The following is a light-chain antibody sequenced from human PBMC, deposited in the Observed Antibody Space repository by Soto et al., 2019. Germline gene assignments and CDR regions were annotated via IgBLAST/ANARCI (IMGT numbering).Light chain of an antibody. CDR2: ATS. Sequence: EIVLTQSPGTLSLSPGERATLSCRASQSVDSTYLAWYQQKPDQSPRLLIYATSTRAAGIPDRFSGSGSGTDFTLTISRLEPDYVAVYYCQQYDTSPPMYTFGQGTKVDIK. J-gene: IGKJ2*01. V-gene: IGKV3-20*01. CDR1: QSVDSTY. CDR3: QQYDTSPPMYT.